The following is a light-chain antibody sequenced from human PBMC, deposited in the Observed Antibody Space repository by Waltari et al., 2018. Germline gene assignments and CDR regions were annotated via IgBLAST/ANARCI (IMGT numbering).Light chain of an antibody. V-gene: IGKV1-39*01. CDR2: AAS. CDR3: QQSYSTPPT. J-gene: IGKJ4*02. Sequence: DIQMTQYPSPLSASLGARVTITGRASQSISSYLNWYQQKPGKAPKLLIYAASSLQSGVPSRFSGSGSGTDFTLTISSLQPEDFATYYCQQSYSTPPTFGGGTKVEIK. CDR1: QSISSY.